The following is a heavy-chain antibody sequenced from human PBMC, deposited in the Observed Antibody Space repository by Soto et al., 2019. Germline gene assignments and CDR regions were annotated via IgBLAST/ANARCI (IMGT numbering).Heavy chain of an antibody. V-gene: IGHV4-59*01. CDR1: GGPIGSNY. Sequence: SETLSLTRTVPGGPIGSNYWSWIRQPPGKGLEWIGYIYYTGSTNYNPSLKSRVTMSVDTSKNQLSLKLSSVTAADTAVYYCARGFRARTSDYWDQATLVTLSS. CDR2: IYYTGST. CDR3: ARGFRARTSDY. D-gene: IGHD1-7*01. J-gene: IGHJ4*02.